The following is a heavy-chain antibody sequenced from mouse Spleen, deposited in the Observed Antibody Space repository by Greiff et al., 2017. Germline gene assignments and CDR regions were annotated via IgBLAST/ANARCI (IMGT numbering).Heavy chain of an antibody. CDR2: IDPSDSYT. V-gene: IGHV1-69*01. CDR1: GYTFTSYW. Sequence: QVQLKQPGAELVMPGASVKLSCKASGYTFTSYWMHWVKQRPGQGLEWIGEIDPSDSYTNYNQKFKGKATLTVDKSSSTAYMQLSSLTSEDSAVYYCASNYGSSYRDWFAYWGQGTLVTVSA. D-gene: IGHD1-1*01. J-gene: IGHJ3*01. CDR3: ASNYGSSYRDWFAY.